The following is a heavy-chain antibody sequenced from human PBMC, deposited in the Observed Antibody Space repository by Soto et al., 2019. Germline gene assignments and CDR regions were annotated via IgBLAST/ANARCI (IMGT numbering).Heavy chain of an antibody. CDR1: GGTFSSYA. Sequence: QVQLVQSGAEVKKPGSSVKVSCKASGGTFSSYAISWVRQAPGQGLEWMGGIIPIFGTANYAQKFQGRVTITADESTSTAYMELSSLRSEDTAVYYCAITIRITIFGVVIGSSWFDPWGQGTLVTVSS. CDR3: AITIRITIFGVVIGSSWFDP. J-gene: IGHJ5*02. V-gene: IGHV1-69*01. D-gene: IGHD3-3*01. CDR2: IIPIFGTA.